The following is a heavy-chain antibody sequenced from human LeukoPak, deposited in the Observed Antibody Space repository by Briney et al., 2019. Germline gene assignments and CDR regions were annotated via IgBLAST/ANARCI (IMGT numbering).Heavy chain of an antibody. CDR1: GFIVSSHF. CDR3: ARSSSGWHDY. D-gene: IGHD6-19*01. V-gene: IGHV3-53*01. Sequence: GGSLRLSCAASGFIVSSHFMSWVRQAPGKGLEWVSVIYVDGSTYYADTVKGRFTISRDNSKNTLFLQMNSLRADDTAVYYCARSSSGWHDYWGQGTLVTVSS. CDR2: IYVDGST. J-gene: IGHJ4*02.